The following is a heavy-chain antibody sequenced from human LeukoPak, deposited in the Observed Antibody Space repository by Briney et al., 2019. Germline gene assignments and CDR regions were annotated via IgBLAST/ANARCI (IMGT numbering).Heavy chain of an antibody. Sequence: GESLKISCKGSGYDFTIYWIAWARQMPGKGLEWMGIIYPGDSDTRYSPSFQGQVTISADKSISTAYLQWSSLKASDTAMYYCARHDRGYYFGLDVWGQGTTVTVSS. V-gene: IGHV5-51*01. J-gene: IGHJ6*02. CDR3: ARHDRGYYFGLDV. CDR2: IYPGDSDT. CDR1: GYDFTIYW.